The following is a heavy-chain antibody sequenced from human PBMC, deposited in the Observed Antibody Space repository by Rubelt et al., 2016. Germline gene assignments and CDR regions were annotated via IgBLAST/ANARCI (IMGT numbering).Heavy chain of an antibody. CDR2: VSSNGGST. CDR1: GFTFSSCA. D-gene: IGHD6-6*01. V-gene: IGHV3-64*04. CDR3: AKDGGGFGSSSGLYH. Sequence: QLVESGGGLVQPGGSLRLSCSASGFTFSSCAMYWVRQAPGKGLEYVSGVSSNGGSTYYADSVKGRFTTSRDNSKNTLYLQMSSLRAEDTAVYYCAKDGGGFGSSSGLYHWGQGTLVTVSS. J-gene: IGHJ5*02.